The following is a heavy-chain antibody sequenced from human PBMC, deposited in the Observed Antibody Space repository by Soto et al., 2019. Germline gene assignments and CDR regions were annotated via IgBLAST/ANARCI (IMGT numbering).Heavy chain of an antibody. J-gene: IGHJ5*02. Sequence: LRLSCAASGFTFRSFTMNWVRQAPGKGLEWASTISSNSAYIYYTDALGGRFTISRDNAKNSLHLQMNSLRAEDTAVYYCTRDASRDSSARGWFDPWGPGTLVTVSS. CDR2: ISSNSAYI. D-gene: IGHD6-13*01. CDR1: GFTFRSFT. V-gene: IGHV3-21*01. CDR3: TRDASRDSSARGWFDP.